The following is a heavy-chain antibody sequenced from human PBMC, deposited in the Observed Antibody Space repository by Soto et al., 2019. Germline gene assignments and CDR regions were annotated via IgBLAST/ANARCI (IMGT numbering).Heavy chain of an antibody. Sequence: PGGSLRLSCAASGFTFSSYWMSWVRQAPGKGLEWVANIKQDGSEKYYVDSVKGRVTITRDNAKNSLYLQMNSLRAEDTAVYYCARDSLGYYYDSSGFLYWGQGTLVTVSS. CDR3: ARDSLGYYYDSSGFLY. CDR2: IKQDGSEK. D-gene: IGHD3-22*01. V-gene: IGHV3-7*03. J-gene: IGHJ4*02. CDR1: GFTFSSYW.